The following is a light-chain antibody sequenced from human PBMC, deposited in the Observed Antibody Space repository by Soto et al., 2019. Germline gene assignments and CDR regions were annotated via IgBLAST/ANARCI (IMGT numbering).Light chain of an antibody. CDR2: GNS. CDR3: QCYDRRMSGVV. V-gene: IGLV1-40*01. J-gene: IGLJ2*01. Sequence: QSVLTQPPSVSGAPGQRVTISCTGTSSNIGSNYDVHWYQQLPGTAPKLLIYGNSNRPSGVPDRFSGSKSGTSASLAITGLQAEDEADYYCQCYDRRMSGVVFGGGTKLTVL. CDR1: SSNIGSNYD.